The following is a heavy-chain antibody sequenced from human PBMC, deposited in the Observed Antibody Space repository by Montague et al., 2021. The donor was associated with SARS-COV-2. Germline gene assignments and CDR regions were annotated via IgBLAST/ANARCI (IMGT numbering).Heavy chain of an antibody. CDR1: GDSIARDTYY. CDR2: LSSSGST. J-gene: IGHJ4*02. D-gene: IGHD6-19*01. Sequence: SETLSLTCIVSGDSIARDTYYWGWIRQSPGKGLEWIGSLSSSGSTYYNPSLGSRVTISMDTSKNHFSLKVNYVTATDTAVYFCARPGSVSGWFYFDDWGQGTLVSVSS. V-gene: IGHV4-39*02. CDR3: ARPGSVSGWFYFDD.